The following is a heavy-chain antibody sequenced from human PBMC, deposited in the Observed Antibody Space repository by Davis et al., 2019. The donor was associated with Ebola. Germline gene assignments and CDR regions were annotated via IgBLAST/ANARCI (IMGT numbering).Heavy chain of an antibody. Sequence: GESLKISCTDSAYTFTKYWIGWVRQKPGRGLEWMGIIYPGDSDTKYSPSFKGRVSMSADKSISTAYLQWSSLEASDSAMYYCARLSLSECLHHKYFQDWGQGTLVTVSS. CDR2: IYPGDSDT. CDR3: ARLSLSECLHHKYFQD. CDR1: AYTFTKYW. D-gene: IGHD2-15*01. J-gene: IGHJ1*01. V-gene: IGHV5-51*01.